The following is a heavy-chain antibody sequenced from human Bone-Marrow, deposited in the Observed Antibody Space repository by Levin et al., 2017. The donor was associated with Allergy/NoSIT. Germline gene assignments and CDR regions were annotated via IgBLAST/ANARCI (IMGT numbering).Heavy chain of an antibody. V-gene: IGHV1-46*01. CDR1: GYPFTDYF. D-gene: IGHD7-27*01. Sequence: PGASVKVSCKASGYPFTDYFMHWVRQAPGQGLQWMGVLSPGDGKTTYAQKFQARVSMTRDTSTSTAYMELRSLSSEDTAVYYCVRTRSPVRGVNWGLLDFWGQGSLVTVSS. CDR2: LSPGDGKT. CDR3: VRTRSPVRGVNWGLLDF. J-gene: IGHJ4*02.